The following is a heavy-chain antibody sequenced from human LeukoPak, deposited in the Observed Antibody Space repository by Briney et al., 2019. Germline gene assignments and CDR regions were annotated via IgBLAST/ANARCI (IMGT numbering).Heavy chain of an antibody. V-gene: IGHV1-2*02. D-gene: IGHD3-3*01. CDR2: INPNSGGT. Sequence: ASVKVSCKASGYTFTGYYMHWVRQAPGQGLEWMGWINPNSGGTNYAQKFQGRVTMTRDTSISTAYMELSGLRSDDTAVYYCARGVTIFGVVIYIFDYWGQGTLVTVSS. CDR1: GYTFTGYY. CDR3: ARGVTIFGVVIYIFDY. J-gene: IGHJ4*02.